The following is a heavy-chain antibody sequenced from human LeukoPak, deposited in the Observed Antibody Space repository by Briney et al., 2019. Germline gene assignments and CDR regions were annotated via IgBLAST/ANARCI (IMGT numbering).Heavy chain of an antibody. CDR3: ARGASRSFDY. CDR2: MNPNSGNT. V-gene: IGHV1-8*03. Sequence: ASVKVSCKASGYTFTGYYMHWVRQAPGQGLEWMGWMNPNSGNTDLVQEFQGRVTFTRDTAMRTAYMELSSLRSDDTAVYFCARGASRSFDYWGQGTLVTVSS. CDR1: GYTFTGYY. J-gene: IGHJ4*02.